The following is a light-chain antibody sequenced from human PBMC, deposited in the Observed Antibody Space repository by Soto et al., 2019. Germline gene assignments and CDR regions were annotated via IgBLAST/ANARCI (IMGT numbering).Light chain of an antibody. Sequence: DIQMTQSPSTLSGSVGDRVTITCRASQTTSSWLAWYQQKPGKAPKLLIYKASTLKSGVPSRFSGSGSGTEFTLTISRLEPEDFAVYYCQQYGSSGTFGQGTKVDI. CDR2: KAS. CDR3: QQYGSSGT. J-gene: IGKJ1*01. V-gene: IGKV1-5*03. CDR1: QTTSSW.